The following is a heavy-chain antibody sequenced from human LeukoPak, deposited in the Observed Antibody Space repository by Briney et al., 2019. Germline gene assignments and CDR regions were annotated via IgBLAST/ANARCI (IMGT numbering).Heavy chain of an antibody. CDR3: ARGGRSYDSSGYYPIDY. D-gene: IGHD3-22*01. J-gene: IGHJ4*02. V-gene: IGHV4-61*01. CDR2: IYYSGST. CDR1: GGSVSSGSYY. Sequence: SETLSLTCTVSGGSVSSGSYYWSWIRQPPGKGLEWIGYIYYSGSTKYNPSLKSRVTISVDTSKNQFSLKLSSVTAADTAVYYCARGGRSYDSSGYYPIDYWGQGTLVTVSS.